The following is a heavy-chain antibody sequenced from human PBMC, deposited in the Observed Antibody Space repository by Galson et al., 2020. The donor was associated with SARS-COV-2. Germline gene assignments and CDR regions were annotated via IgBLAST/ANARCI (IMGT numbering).Heavy chain of an antibody. CDR3: TRDSLEFGELFDY. D-gene: IGHD3-10*01. CDR2: IRSKAYGGTT. V-gene: IGHV3-49*03. J-gene: IGHJ4*02. CDR1: GFTFGDYA. Sequence: GGSLRLSCTASGFTFGDYAMSWFRQAPGKGLEWVGFIRSKAYGGTTEYAASVKGRFTISRDDSKSIAYLQMNSLKTEDTAVYYCTRDSLEFGELFDYWGQGTLVTVSS.